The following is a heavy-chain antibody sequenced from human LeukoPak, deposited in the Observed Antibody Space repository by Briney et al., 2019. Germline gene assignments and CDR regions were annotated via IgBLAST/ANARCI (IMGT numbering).Heavy chain of an antibody. CDR1: GYTFTSYG. V-gene: IGHV1-18*01. J-gene: IGHJ5*02. CDR3: ARVGDYDFWSGYPNWFDP. D-gene: IGHD3-3*01. CDR2: ISAYNGNT. Sequence: EASVKVSCKASGYTFTSYGMSWVRQAPGQGLEWMGWISAYNGNTNYAQKLQGRVTMTTDTSTSTAYMELRSLRSDDTAVYYCARVGDYDFWSGYPNWFDPWGQGTLVTVSS.